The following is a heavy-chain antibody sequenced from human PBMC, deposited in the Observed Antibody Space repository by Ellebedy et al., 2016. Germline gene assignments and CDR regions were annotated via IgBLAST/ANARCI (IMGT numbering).Heavy chain of an antibody. Sequence: ASVKVSCXASGYTFTGYYMHWVRQAPGQGLEWMGWINPNSGGTNYAQKFQGRVTITADESTSTAYMELSSLRSEDTAVYYCARDLALWYFDLWGRGTLVTVSS. CDR1: GYTFTGYY. J-gene: IGHJ2*01. CDR2: INPNSGGT. CDR3: ARDLALWYFDL. D-gene: IGHD3-16*01. V-gene: IGHV1-2*02.